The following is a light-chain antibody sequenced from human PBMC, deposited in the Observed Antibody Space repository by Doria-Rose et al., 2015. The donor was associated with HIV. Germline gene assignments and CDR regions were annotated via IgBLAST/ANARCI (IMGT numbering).Light chain of an antibody. CDR1: QCFCSTY. Sequence: EIVLTQSPGTLSLSPGERATLSRRASQCFCSTYLAWYQQKPGQAPSLLIYDGSTRATGIPDRFSASGSGTDFTLTINRLEPEDFALYYCHQYGTSWTFGQGTKVEI. J-gene: IGKJ1*01. V-gene: IGKV3-20*01. CDR3: HQYGTSWT. CDR2: DGS.